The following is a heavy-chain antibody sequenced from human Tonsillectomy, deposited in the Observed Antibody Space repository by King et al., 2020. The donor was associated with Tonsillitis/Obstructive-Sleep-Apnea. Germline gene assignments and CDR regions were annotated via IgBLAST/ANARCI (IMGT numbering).Heavy chain of an antibody. CDR2: INHSGST. J-gene: IGHJ4*02. V-gene: IGHV4-34*01. D-gene: IGHD3-3*01. CDR3: ARGPSFWSGYHRRGEFDY. CDR1: GGSFSGYY. Sequence: VQLPQWGAGLLKPSETLSLTCAVYGGSFSGYYWSWIRQPPGKGLEWIGEINHSGSTNYNPSLKSRVTISVDTSKNQFSLKLSSVTAADTAVYYCARGPSFWSGYHRRGEFDYWGQGTLVTVSS.